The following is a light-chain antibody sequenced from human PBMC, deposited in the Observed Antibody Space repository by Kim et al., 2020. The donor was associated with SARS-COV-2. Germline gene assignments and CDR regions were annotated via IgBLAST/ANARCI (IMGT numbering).Light chain of an antibody. J-gene: IGKJ1*01. Sequence: SPGERSTLSCRASQSVSSHLAWYQQKPGQAPRLLIYGASTRATGIPARFSGSGSGTDFTLTIGSLQSEDFATYYCQQYNNWPPWTFGQGTKVDIK. CDR3: QQYNNWPPWT. CDR2: GAS. CDR1: QSVSSH. V-gene: IGKV3-15*01.